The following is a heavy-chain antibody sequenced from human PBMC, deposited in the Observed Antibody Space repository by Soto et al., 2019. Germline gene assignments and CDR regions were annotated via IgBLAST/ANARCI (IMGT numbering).Heavy chain of an antibody. D-gene: IGHD1-26*01. CDR2: IKQDESEK. Sequence: GGSLRLSCAASGLPFSIYWMRWVRQAPGKGLEWVANIKQDESEKNYADSVKGRFTISRDNAKNSLYLQMTSLRAEDTAVYYCTNDKFSGNYYVRGITYYFEYWGQGTLVTVSS. V-gene: IGHV3-7*03. CDR1: GLPFSIYW. J-gene: IGHJ4*02. CDR3: TNDKFSGNYYVRGITYYFEY.